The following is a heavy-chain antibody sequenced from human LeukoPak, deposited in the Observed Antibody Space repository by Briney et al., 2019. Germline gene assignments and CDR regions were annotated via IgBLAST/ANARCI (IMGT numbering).Heavy chain of an antibody. D-gene: IGHD3-10*01. CDR1: GGTFSSYA. Sequence: SVKVSCRASGGTFSSYAISWVRQAPGQGLEWMGRIIPIFGTANYAQKFQGRVTITTDESTSTAYMELSSLRSEDTAVYYCARGNLDRGYFDYWGQGTLVTVSS. CDR2: IIPIFGTA. CDR3: ARGNLDRGYFDY. V-gene: IGHV1-69*05. J-gene: IGHJ4*02.